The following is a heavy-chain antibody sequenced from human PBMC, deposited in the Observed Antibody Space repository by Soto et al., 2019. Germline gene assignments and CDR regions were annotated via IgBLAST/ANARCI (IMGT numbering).Heavy chain of an antibody. V-gene: IGHV4-4*02. Sequence: PSETLSLTCAVSGGSISSSNWWSWVRQPPGKGLEWIGEIYHSGSTNYNPSLKSRVTISVDKSKNQFSLKLSSVTAADTAVYYCARDRIVVVPAAMNPYYYYGMDVWGQRTTVTVSS. J-gene: IGHJ6*02. CDR3: ARDRIVVVPAAMNPYYYYGMDV. CDR1: GGSISSSNW. D-gene: IGHD2-2*01. CDR2: IYHSGST.